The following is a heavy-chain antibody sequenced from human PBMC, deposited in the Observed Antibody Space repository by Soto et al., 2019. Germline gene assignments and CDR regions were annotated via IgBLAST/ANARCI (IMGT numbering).Heavy chain of an antibody. V-gene: IGHV3-23*01. CDR1: GFAFSTYA. J-gene: IGHJ6*02. CDR2: ISGSGGSS. Sequence: GSLRRSCAAAGFAFSTYAMTWVRQAPGKGLEWVSVISGSGGSSYYAASVKGRFTISRDNSKNTLFLQMNGLRAEDTAVYYCAKVTKRAAAGRYEYYKYGMDVWGQGTTVTVSS. D-gene: IGHD6-13*01. CDR3: AKVTKRAAAGRYEYYKYGMDV.